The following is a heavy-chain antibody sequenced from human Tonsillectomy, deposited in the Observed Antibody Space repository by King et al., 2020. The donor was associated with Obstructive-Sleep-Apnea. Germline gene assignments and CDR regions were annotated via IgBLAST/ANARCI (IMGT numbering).Heavy chain of an antibody. V-gene: IGHV3-64*01. Sequence: VQLVESGGGLVQPGGSLRLSCAASGFTFSSYAMHWVRQAPGKGLEYVSAISSNGGSTYYANSVKGRFTISRDNSKNTLYLQMGSLRAEDMAVYYCARDRDANYYDSNLDYWGQGTLVTVSS. CDR1: GFTFSSYA. D-gene: IGHD3-22*01. J-gene: IGHJ4*02. CDR3: ARDRDANYYDSNLDY. CDR2: ISSNGGST.